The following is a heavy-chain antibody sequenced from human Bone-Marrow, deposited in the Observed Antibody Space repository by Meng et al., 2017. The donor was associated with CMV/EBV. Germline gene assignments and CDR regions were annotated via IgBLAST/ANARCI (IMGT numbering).Heavy chain of an antibody. J-gene: IGHJ1*01. CDR2: IIPIFGTA. CDR1: GGTFSSYA. V-gene: IGHV1-69*05. Sequence: SVKVSCKASGGTFSSYAISWVRQAPGQGLEWMGGIIPIFGTANYAQKFQGRVTITTDESTSTAYMELSSLRSEDTAVYYCARGPGGWLQVPPEYFQHWGQGTRVTVYS. D-gene: IGHD5-24*01. CDR3: ARGPGGWLQVPPEYFQH.